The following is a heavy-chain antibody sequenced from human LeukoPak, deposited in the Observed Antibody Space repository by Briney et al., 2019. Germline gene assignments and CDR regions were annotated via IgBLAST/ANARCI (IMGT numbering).Heavy chain of an antibody. V-gene: IGHV3-15*01. D-gene: IGHD6-19*01. CDR2: IKSNTDGGAT. CDR3: ARKNRHSSEWYGAFDI. CDR1: GFTFSSYS. J-gene: IGHJ3*02. Sequence: ASLRLSWAASGFTFSSYSRNWGRQATGKGLELVGRIKSNTDGGATNLPAPVKDRFTISRDDSRATLYLQMDSLIAEDTAVYYCARKNRHSSEWYGAFDIWGQGTMVTVSS.